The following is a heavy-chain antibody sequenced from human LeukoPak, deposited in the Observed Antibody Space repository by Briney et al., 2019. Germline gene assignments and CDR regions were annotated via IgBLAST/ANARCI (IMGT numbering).Heavy chain of an antibody. Sequence: PSETLSLTCTVSGVSISSSNSYWGWIRQPPGKGLEWIGSIYYSGNTYYNASLKSQVSISIDTSKNQFSLRLTSVTAADTAVYYCARGSRGFGEYGYYYYYMDVWGKGTTVTISS. V-gene: IGHV4-39*01. CDR3: ARGSRGFGEYGYYYYYMDV. CDR2: IYYSGNT. J-gene: IGHJ6*03. CDR1: GVSISSSNSY. D-gene: IGHD3-10*01.